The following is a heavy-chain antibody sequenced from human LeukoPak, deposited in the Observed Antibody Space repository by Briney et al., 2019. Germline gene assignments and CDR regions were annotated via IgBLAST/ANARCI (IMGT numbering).Heavy chain of an antibody. CDR3: AKDLLGGSYYFDH. V-gene: IGHV3-30*18. CDR2: ISYDESKK. J-gene: IGHJ4*02. D-gene: IGHD1-26*01. CDR1: GFTFSNFG. Sequence: GGSLRLSCAASGFTFSNFGMHWVRQAPGKGLEWVAVISYDESKKNYADSVKGRFTISRDISKSTLYLQMNSLRDEDTAVYYCAKDLLGGSYYFDHWGQGTLVTVPS.